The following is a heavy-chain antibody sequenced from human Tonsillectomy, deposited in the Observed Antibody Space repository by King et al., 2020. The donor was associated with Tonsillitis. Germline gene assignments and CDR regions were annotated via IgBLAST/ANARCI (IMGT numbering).Heavy chain of an antibody. CDR1: GGSFRTYT. D-gene: IGHD3-3*01. CDR3: VRGYYDYWSGFPRTYDAFDI. J-gene: IGHJ3*02. V-gene: IGHV1-69*01. CDR2: IIPMFGTT. Sequence: VQLVQSGAEVKKPGSSVKVSCKASGGSFRTYTISWVRQAPGQGLEWMGEIIPMFGTTNYAQKFQGRVTITADESTNTAYMELSSLRSEDTAKYHCVRGYYDYWSGFPRTYDAFDIWGQGTVVTVSS.